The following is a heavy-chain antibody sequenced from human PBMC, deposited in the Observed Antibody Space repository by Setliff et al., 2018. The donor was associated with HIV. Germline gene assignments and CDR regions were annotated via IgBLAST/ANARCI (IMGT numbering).Heavy chain of an antibody. J-gene: IGHJ4*02. V-gene: IGHV1-69*04. CDR3: ARKHLVNVFDY. CDR2: IIPMLDSA. Sequence: ASVKVSCKASGGSFGSFAISWVRQAPGQGLEWVGRIIPMLDSANYAREFEGRVSITADKSTNTVYMELSSLRSEDTAVYYCARKHLVNVFDYWGQGTLVTVSS. CDR1: GGSFGSFA. D-gene: IGHD3-22*01.